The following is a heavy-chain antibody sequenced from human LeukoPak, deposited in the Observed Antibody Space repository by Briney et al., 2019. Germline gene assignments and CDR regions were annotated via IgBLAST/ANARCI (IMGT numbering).Heavy chain of an antibody. CDR2: INTGNGNT. V-gene: IGHV1-3*04. Sequence: ASVKVSCKASGYSLTSHAIHWARQAPGQRLEWMGWINTGNGNTKYSQKFQGGVTITRDTSANTAYMELSSLRSEDTAVYYCARERGGTYYDYWGQGTLVTVSS. D-gene: IGHD1-26*01. CDR3: ARERGGTYYDY. CDR1: GYSLTSHA. J-gene: IGHJ4*02.